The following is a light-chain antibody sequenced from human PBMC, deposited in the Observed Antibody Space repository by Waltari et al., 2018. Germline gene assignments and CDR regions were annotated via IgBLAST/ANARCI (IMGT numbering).Light chain of an antibody. V-gene: IGLV2-23*02. CDR1: TNDIGSAKF. CDR3: CSYAGNSRGV. CDR2: EVF. J-gene: IGLJ1*01. Sequence: QSALTQPVSVSGSPGQSDTIPCTGTTNDIGSAKFVSWYQQHPGKPPKLIVYEVFKRPSGVSNLFSGSRSGNTASLTISVLQADDEADYHFCSYAGNSRGVFGTGTKVTVL.